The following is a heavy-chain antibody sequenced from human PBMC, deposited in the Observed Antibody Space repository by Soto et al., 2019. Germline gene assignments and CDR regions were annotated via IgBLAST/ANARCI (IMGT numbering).Heavy chain of an antibody. CDR1: GYSFTSYW. D-gene: IGHD3-22*01. CDR2: IYPGDSDT. J-gene: IGHJ3*02. CDR3: ATTRLYYYDSRDDFDI. V-gene: IGHV5-51*01. Sequence: GESLKISCKGSGYSFTSYWIGWVRQMPGKGLEWMGIIYPGDSDTRYSPSFQGQVTISADKSISTAYLQWSSLKASDTAMYYCATTRLYYYDSRDDFDIWGQGTMVTVSS.